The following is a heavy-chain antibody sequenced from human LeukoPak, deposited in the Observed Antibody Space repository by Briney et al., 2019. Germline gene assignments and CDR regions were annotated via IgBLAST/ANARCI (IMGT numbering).Heavy chain of an antibody. V-gene: IGHV3-30*04. Sequence: GRSLRLSCAASGFTFSSYAMHWVRQAPGKGLEWVAVISYDGSNKYYADSVKGRFTISRANSKNTLYLQMNSLRAEDTAVYYCARGLVLRYFVAFDYWGQGTLVTVSS. CDR3: ARGLVLRYFVAFDY. CDR1: GFTFSSYA. CDR2: ISYDGSNK. J-gene: IGHJ4*02. D-gene: IGHD3-9*01.